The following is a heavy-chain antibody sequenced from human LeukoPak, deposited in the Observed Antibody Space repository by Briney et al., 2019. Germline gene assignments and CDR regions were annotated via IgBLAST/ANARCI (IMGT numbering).Heavy chain of an antibody. Sequence: GGSLRLSCAPPGFTFSRYEMDWVRQAPGKGLEWLSYISSSGSTMYYADSVKGRITISRDNAKNSLYLQMNSLRAEDTAVYYCARVLAGATYFDYWGQGTLVTVSS. CDR2: ISSSGSTM. CDR3: ARVLAGATYFDY. J-gene: IGHJ4*01. D-gene: IGHD1-26*01. V-gene: IGHV3-48*03. CDR1: GFTFSRYE.